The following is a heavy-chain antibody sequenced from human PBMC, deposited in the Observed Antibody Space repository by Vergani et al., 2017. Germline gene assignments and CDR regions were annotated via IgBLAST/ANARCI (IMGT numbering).Heavy chain of an antibody. CDR1: GGPISSGDYY. V-gene: IGHV4-30-4*08. CDR3: ARVAVVVAGKVDY. CDR2: IYYSGST. D-gene: IGHD6-19*01. J-gene: IGHJ4*02. Sequence: QVQLQESGPGLVKPSQTLSLTCTVSGGPISSGDYYWSWIRQPPGKGLEWIGYIYYSGSTYYNPSLKSRVTISVDTSKNQYSLKLSSVTAADTAVYYCARVAVVVAGKVDYWGQGTLVTVSS.